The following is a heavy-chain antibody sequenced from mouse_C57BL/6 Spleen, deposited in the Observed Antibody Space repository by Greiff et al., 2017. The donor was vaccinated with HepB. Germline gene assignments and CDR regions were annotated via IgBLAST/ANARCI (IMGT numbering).Heavy chain of an antibody. Sequence: QVQLQQPGAELVRPGSSVKLSCKASGYTFTSYWMEWVKQRPGQGLEWIGNIYPSDSETHYNQKFKDKATLTVDKSSSTAYMQLSSLTSEDSAVYYCARSGYYGSSYVDYWGQGTTLTVSS. CDR3: ARSGYYGSSYVDY. J-gene: IGHJ2*01. CDR1: GYTFTSYW. CDR2: IYPSDSET. D-gene: IGHD1-1*01. V-gene: IGHV1-61*01.